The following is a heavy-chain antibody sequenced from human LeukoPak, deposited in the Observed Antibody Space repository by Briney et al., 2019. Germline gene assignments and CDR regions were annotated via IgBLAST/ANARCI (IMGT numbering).Heavy chain of an antibody. CDR1: GYTFSSYG. CDR2: ISAYNGNT. J-gene: IGHJ4*02. V-gene: IGHV1-18*01. Sequence: ASVKVSFKSSGYTFSSYGINWVRQAPGQGLEWMGWISAYNGNTNYAQKLQGRVTMTTDTSTSTAYMELRSLRSDDTAVYYCARDLSSSGYYSIDYWGQGTLVTVSS. D-gene: IGHD3-22*01. CDR3: ARDLSSSGYYSIDY.